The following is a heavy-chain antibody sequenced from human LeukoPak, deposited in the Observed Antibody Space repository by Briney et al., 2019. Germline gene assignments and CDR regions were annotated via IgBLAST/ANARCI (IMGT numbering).Heavy chain of an antibody. CDR1: GGSISSYY. CDR3: ARISRGAKITMIVVSADYYYYYYMDV. CDR2: IYYSGST. Sequence: SETLSLTCTVSGGSISSYYWSWIRQPPGKGLEWIGYIYYSGSTNYNPSLKSRVTISVDTSKNQFPLKLSSVTAADTAVYYCARISRGAKITMIVVSADYYYYYYMDVWGKGTTVTVSS. D-gene: IGHD3-22*01. V-gene: IGHV4-59*08. J-gene: IGHJ6*03.